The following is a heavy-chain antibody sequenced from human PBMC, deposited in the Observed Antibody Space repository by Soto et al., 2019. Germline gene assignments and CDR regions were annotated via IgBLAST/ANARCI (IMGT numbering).Heavy chain of an antibody. CDR3: AREGSADY. J-gene: IGHJ4*02. Sequence: VTVSWKAAGYSFTIYDIIWVRQAPGQGLEWMGWISVYNGNTRYAQNLQGRVTLTTDMSTTTAYMELSRLTSDDTGVYYCAREGSADYWAKGTLVTAS. CDR2: ISVYNGNT. CDR1: GYSFTIYD. D-gene: IGHD3-10*01. V-gene: IGHV1-18*01.